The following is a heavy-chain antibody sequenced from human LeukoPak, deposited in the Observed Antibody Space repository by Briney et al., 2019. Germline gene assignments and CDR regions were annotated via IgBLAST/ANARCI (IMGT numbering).Heavy chain of an antibody. J-gene: IGHJ4*02. CDR3: AIWRSATHHFDY. V-gene: IGHV3-21*04. Sequence: GGSLRLSCAASGFTFSSYSMNWVRQAPGKGLEWVSSISSSSSYIYYADSVKGRFTISRDNAKNSLYLQMNSLRAEDTAVYYCAIWRSATHHFDYWGQGTLVTVSS. CDR1: GFTFSSYS. CDR2: ISSSSSYI. D-gene: IGHD3-16*01.